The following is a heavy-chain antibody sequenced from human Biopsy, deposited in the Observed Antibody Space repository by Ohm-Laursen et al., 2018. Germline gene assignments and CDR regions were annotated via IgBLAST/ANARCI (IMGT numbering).Heavy chain of an antibody. D-gene: IGHD3-10*01. CDR2: ITTYNGNT. CDR3: ARDRGYYYYYGMDV. J-gene: IGHJ6*02. V-gene: IGHV1-18*01. Sequence: ASVKGSCNASGYTFTDYGVSWVRQAPGQGLEWMGWITTYNGNTNYAQKVQGRVTMTTDTSTSTAYMELRSLRSDDTAVYYCARDRGYYYYYGMDVWGQGTTVTVSS. CDR1: GYTFTDYG.